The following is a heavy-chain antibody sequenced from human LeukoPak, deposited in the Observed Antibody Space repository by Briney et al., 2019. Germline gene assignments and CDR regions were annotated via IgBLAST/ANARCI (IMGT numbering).Heavy chain of an antibody. CDR3: ARVPTMTTGSYYFDY. CDR2: ISSSSSYI. J-gene: IGHJ4*02. Sequence: GGSLRLSCAASGFTFSSYSMNWVRQAPGKGLEWVSSISSSSSYIYYADSVKGRFTISRDNAKNSLYLQMNSLRAEDTAVYYCARVPTMTTGSYYFDYWGQGTLVTASS. D-gene: IGHD4-11*01. V-gene: IGHV3-21*01. CDR1: GFTFSSYS.